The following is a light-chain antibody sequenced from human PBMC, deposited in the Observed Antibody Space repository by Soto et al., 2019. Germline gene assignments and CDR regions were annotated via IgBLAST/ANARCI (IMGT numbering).Light chain of an antibody. V-gene: IGKV1-6*01. CDR1: QGIRSD. CDR3: LQDYNFPWA. J-gene: IGKJ1*01. CDR2: GAS. Sequence: QMTQSPSSLSASVGDTVTISCRASQGIRSDLAWYQQKAGKVPKLLIYGASKLASGVPSRFSGSGFGTDFTLTISSLQPEDFATYYCLQDYNFPWAFGQGTKVDIK.